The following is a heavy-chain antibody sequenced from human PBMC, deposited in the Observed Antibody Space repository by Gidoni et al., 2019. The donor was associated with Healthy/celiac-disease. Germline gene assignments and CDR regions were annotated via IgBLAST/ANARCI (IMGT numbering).Heavy chain of an antibody. V-gene: IGHV1-3*01. CDR3: ARGGYSSSWTDY. CDR2: INAGNGNT. CDR1: GYTFTSYA. D-gene: IGHD6-13*01. J-gene: IGHJ4*02. Sequence: QVQLVQSGAEVKKPGASVKVSCKASGYTFTSYAMHWVRQAPGQRLEWMGWINAGNGNTKYSQKFQGRVTITRDTSASTAYMELSSLRSEDTAVYYCARGGYSSSWTDYWGQGTLATVSS.